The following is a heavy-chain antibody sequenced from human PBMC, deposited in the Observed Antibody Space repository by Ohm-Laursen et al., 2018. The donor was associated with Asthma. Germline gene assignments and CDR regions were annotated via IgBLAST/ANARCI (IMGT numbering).Heavy chain of an antibody. CDR3: ARDYLGTTGNAPNLYYYYYGMDV. V-gene: IGHV1-18*04. D-gene: IGHD1-1*01. CDR2: ISAYNGNT. CDR1: GYTFTSYG. Sequence: SSVKVSCKASGYTFTSYGISWVRQAPGQGLEWMGWISAYNGNTNYAQKLRGRVTMTTDTSTSTAYMELRSLRSDDTAVYYCARDYLGTTGNAPNLYYYYYGMDVWGQGTTVTVSS. J-gene: IGHJ6*02.